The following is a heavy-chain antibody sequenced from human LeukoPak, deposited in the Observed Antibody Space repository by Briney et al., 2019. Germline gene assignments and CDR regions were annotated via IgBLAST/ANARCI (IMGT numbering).Heavy chain of an antibody. J-gene: IGHJ4*02. CDR3: ARAEFGTMIVPPRL. CDR2: IIPIFGTA. Sequence: PRASVKVSCKASGGTFSSYAISWVRQAPGQGLEWMGGIIPIFGTANYAQKFQGRVTITADESTSTAYMELSSLRSEDTAVYYCARAEFGTMIVPPRLWGQGTLVTVSS. D-gene: IGHD3-22*01. V-gene: IGHV1-69*13. CDR1: GGTFSSYA.